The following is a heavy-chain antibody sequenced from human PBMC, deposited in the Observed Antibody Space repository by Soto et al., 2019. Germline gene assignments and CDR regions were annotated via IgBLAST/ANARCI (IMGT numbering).Heavy chain of an antibody. CDR2: VNPNNGHT. J-gene: IGHJ4*02. CDR1: GYTFTSYD. Sequence: QVQLVQSGAEVKKPGASVKVSCKASGYTFTSYDINWVRQATGQGLEWMGWVNPNNGHTGYAQKFQGRVTMTRNTSISTAYMELYSLRSEDTAVYYCVRLFYYGPGSWFEWGQVTLVTVSS. V-gene: IGHV1-8*01. CDR3: VRLFYYGPGSWFE. D-gene: IGHD3-10*01.